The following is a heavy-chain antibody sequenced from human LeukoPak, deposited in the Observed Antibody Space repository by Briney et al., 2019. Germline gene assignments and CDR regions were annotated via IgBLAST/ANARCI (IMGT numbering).Heavy chain of an antibody. V-gene: IGHV1-18*01. D-gene: IGHD3-22*01. CDR2: ISAYNGNT. Sequence: GASVKVSCKASGYTFTSYGISWVRQAPGQGLEWMGWISAYNGNTNYAQKLQGRVTMTRDTSTSTVYMELSSLRSEDTAVYYCARALDSSGWYYFDYWGQGTLVTVSS. CDR1: GYTFTSYG. CDR3: ARALDSSGWYYFDY. J-gene: IGHJ4*02.